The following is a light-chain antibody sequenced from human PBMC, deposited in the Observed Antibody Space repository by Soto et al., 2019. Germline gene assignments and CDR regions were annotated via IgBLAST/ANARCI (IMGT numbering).Light chain of an antibody. J-gene: IGKJ5*01. CDR1: QSLLHITGETF. V-gene: IGKV2D-29*02. Sequence: DIVMTQSPLSLPVTPGEPASISCRSSQSLLHITGETFLFWYLQKPGQSPQLLIYEVSTRVSGVPDRFSGCGSGTDFTLEISRVETDDVGIYYCMQSTQLPPTFGQGTRLEIK. CDR3: MQSTQLPPT. CDR2: EVS.